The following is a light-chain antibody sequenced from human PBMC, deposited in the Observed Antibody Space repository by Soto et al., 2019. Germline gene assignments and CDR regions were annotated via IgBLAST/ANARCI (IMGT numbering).Light chain of an antibody. V-gene: IGKV1-12*01. J-gene: IGKJ1*01. CDR2: AAS. CDR3: LQVYSFPRT. Sequence: IQMTKSPSAVSASVGDRITITCRARQDIGGRVGWFQQKXGKAPQYLMQAASILQSGVPSRFSGSGSGTEFMLTINNLQPEDFESYFCLQVYSFPRTFGLGTKVDIK. CDR1: QDIGGR.